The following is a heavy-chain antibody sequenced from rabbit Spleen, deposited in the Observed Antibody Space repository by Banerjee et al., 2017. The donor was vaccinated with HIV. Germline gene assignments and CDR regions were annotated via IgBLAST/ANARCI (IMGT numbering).Heavy chain of an antibody. V-gene: IGHV1S45*01. J-gene: IGHJ4*01. CDR1: GLDFSSRYW. CDR3: ARDAAGREDFNL. CDR2: IDVVSSGTT. Sequence: QQQLVESGGDLVKPGASLTLTCKASGLDFSSRYWICWVRQAPGKGLEWIACIDVVSSGTTYYASWAKGRFTIAKTSSTTVTLQMTSLTAADTAIYFCARDAAGREDFNLWGPGTLVTVS. D-gene: IGHD4-2*01.